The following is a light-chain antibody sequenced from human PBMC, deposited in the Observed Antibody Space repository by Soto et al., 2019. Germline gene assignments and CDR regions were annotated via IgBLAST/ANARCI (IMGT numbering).Light chain of an antibody. V-gene: IGKV3-20*01. CDR3: HQYGGSPQT. CDR2: GAS. J-gene: IGKJ1*01. Sequence: EIVLTQSPGTLSLSPGERATLSCRASQSVGNNYLAWYQQKPGQAPRLLIYGASSRATGIPDRFSGSGSGTDFTLNISRLEPEDFAVYYCHQYGGSPQTFGQGTKVEIK. CDR1: QSVGNNY.